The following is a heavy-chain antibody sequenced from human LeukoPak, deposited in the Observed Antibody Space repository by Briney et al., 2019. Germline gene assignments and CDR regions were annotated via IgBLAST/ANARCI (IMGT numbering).Heavy chain of an antibody. CDR1: GGSLSGCH. J-gene: IGHJ4*02. V-gene: IGHV4-59*01. CDR3: ARGGGYYPLDY. CDR2: IYYSGST. Sequence: NPSETLSLTCTVSGGSLSGCHWSWIRQPPGKGLEWIGYIYYSGSTNYNPSLKSRVTISVDTSKNQFSLKLSSVTAADTAVYYCARGGGYYPLDYWGQGTLVTVSS. D-gene: IGHD3-22*01.